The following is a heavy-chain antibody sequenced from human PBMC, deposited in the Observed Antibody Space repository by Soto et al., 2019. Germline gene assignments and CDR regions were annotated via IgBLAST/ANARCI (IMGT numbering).Heavy chain of an antibody. CDR3: ARGGYCSGGSCYSRLDH. CDR1: GGSVSSGIYY. Sequence: LETLSLTCNVSGGSVSSGIYYWSWIRRPPGKGLEWIGYIYYSGSTNYNPSLKSRDTISVDTSKNEFSLKLSSVTAADTAVYYCARGGYCSGGSCYSRLDHWGQGTLVTVSS. CDR2: IYYSGST. J-gene: IGHJ5*02. V-gene: IGHV4-61*01. D-gene: IGHD2-15*01.